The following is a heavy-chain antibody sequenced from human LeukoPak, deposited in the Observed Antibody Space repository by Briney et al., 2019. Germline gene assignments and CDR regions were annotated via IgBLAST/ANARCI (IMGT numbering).Heavy chain of an antibody. CDR1: GGSISSSSYY. CDR3: ARGRSAATNAKVRGIYGMDV. J-gene: IGHJ6*02. V-gene: IGHV4-39*07. Sequence: SETLSLTCTVSGGSISSSSYYWGWLRQPPGTGLEGIGSIYYSGSTNYNPSLKSRVTISVDTSKNQFSLKLSSVTAADTAVYYCARGRSAATNAKVRGIYGMDVWGQGTTVTVSS. D-gene: IGHD3-10*01. CDR2: IYYSGST.